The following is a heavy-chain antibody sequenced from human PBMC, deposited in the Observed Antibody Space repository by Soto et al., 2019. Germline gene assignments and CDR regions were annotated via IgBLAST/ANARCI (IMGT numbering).Heavy chain of an antibody. CDR2: ILYTGST. Sequence: QLQLKESGPGLVKPSETLSLTCTVSGGFIKSDTHYWGWIRQSPGRGLEWIGSILYTGSTYYNPSLRSGFSMSVDTSKNLFSLSLMSVTAADTGLYFSTRLDTGPNNRGTAFDSWGQGTQITVSS. CDR1: GGFIKSDTHY. J-gene: IGHJ4*02. D-gene: IGHD5-18*01. CDR3: TRLDTGPNNRGTAFDS. V-gene: IGHV4-39*02.